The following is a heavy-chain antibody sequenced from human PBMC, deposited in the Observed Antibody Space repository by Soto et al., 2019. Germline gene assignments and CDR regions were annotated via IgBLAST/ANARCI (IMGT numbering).Heavy chain of an antibody. CDR1: GYTFTGYY. Sequence: ASVKVSCKASGYTFTGYYMHWVRQAPGQGLEGMGWINPNSGGANYAQKFQRRVTMTRETSISTASMQLSRLRSDDPAVYYCARARETWLTPSGIDVLSHGTTVTVS. V-gene: IGHV1-2*02. CDR3: ARARETWLTPSGIDV. CDR2: INPNSGGA. D-gene: IGHD1-26*01. J-gene: IGHJ6*02.